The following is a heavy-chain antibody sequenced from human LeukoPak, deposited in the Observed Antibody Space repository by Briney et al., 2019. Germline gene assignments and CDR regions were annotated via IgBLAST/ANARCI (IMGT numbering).Heavy chain of an antibody. V-gene: IGHV4-34*01. J-gene: IGHJ4*02. CDR3: ARRNGRSGARFVDY. CDR1: GGSFSGYY. D-gene: IGHD6-19*01. CDR2: INHSGST. Sequence: SETLSLTCAVYGGSFSGYYWSWIRQPPRKGLEWIGEINHSGSTNYNPSLKSRVTISVDTSKNQFSLKLSSVTAADTAVYYCARRNGRSGARFVDYWGQGTLVTVSS.